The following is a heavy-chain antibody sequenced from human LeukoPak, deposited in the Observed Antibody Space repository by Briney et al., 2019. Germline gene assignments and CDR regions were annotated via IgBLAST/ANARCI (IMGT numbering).Heavy chain of an antibody. J-gene: IGHJ3*02. CDR3: ARGSASSGTDAFDI. D-gene: IGHD3-22*01. CDR2: INYSGNT. CDR1: GGSITSSGYY. V-gene: IGHV4-39*07. Sequence: SETLSLTCSVSGGSITSSGYYWVWVRQPPGKGLEWIGSINYSGNTYYNASLRGRVTMSVDTSKNQFSLKLSSVTAADTAVYYCARGSASSGTDAFDIWGQGTMVTVSS.